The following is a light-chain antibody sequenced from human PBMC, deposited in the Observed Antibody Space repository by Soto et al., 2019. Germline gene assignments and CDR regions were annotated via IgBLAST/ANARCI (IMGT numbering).Light chain of an antibody. CDR1: QSVSSY. Sequence: EIWLTQAPATLSLSPGERATPSCRASQSVSSYLAWYQQKPGQAPRLLIYDASNRATGIPARFSGSGSGTDFTLTISSLEPEDFAVYYCQQRSNWLTFGGGTKVDIK. CDR3: QQRSNWLT. CDR2: DAS. V-gene: IGKV3-11*01. J-gene: IGKJ4*01.